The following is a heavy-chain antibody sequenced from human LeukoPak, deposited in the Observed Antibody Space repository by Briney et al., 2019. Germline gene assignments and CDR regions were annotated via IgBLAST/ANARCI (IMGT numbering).Heavy chain of an antibody. CDR2: ISAYNGNT. CDR1: GYTFTSYG. CDR3: ATDSLDVTASDAFDI. J-gene: IGHJ3*02. V-gene: IGHV1-18*01. D-gene: IGHD1-14*01. Sequence: ASVKVSCKASGYTFTSYGISWVRQAPGQGLEWMGWISAYNGNTNYAQKLQGRVTMTTDTSTSTAYMSLSSLTSEDTAVYYCATDSLDVTASDAFDIWGQGTMVTVSS.